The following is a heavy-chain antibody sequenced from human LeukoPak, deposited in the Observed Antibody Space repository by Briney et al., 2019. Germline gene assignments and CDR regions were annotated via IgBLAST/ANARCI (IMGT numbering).Heavy chain of an antibody. J-gene: IGHJ5*02. CDR2: INPNSGGT. CDR3: ARKVVVVVASWNWFDP. Sequence: ASVKVSCKAFGYTFTSNYMHWVRQAPGQGLEWMGWINPNSGGTNYAQKFQGRVTMTRDTSISTAYMELTRLRSDDTAVYYCARKVVVVVASWNWFDPWGQGTLVTVSS. V-gene: IGHV1-2*02. D-gene: IGHD2-15*01. CDR1: GYTFTSNY.